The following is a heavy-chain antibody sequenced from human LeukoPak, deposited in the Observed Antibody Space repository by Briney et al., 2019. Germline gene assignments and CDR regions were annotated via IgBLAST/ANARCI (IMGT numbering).Heavy chain of an antibody. Sequence: ASVKVSCKASGYIFTSYWMHWVRQAPGQGLEWMGIINPSGGTTNYAHKFQGRVTMTRDMSTSTVYMELSSLRSEETAVYYCARGPSGYHNTGGQGTLVTVSS. D-gene: IGHD5-12*01. J-gene: IGHJ4*02. V-gene: IGHV1-46*01. CDR2: INPSGGTT. CDR3: ARGPSGYHNT. CDR1: GYIFTSYW.